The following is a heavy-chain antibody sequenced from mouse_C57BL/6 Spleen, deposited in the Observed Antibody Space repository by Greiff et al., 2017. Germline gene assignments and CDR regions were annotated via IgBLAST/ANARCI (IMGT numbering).Heavy chain of an antibody. D-gene: IGHD2-12*01. CDR2: IGPGGGST. CDR3: ARESYYCYPEDAMDY. J-gene: IGHJ4*01. V-gene: IGHV1-77*01. CDR1: GYTFTGYY. Sequence: QVQLKESGAELVKPGASVKISCKASGYTFTGYYIHWVKQRPGQGLEWIGKIGPGGGSTYYNQKFKGKATLTADTSSSTAYMQPSSLTSEVTAVYFGARESYYCYPEDAMDYWGQGTSVTVSS.